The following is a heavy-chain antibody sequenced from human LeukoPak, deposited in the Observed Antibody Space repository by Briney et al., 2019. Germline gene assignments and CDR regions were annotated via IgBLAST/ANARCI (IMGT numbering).Heavy chain of an antibody. D-gene: IGHD7-27*01. Sequence: GGSLRLSCAASGFTSSSYEMNWVRQAPGKGLEWVSYISSSGSTIYYADSVKGRFTISRDNAKNSLYLQMNSLRAEDTAVYYCARIWGYALDYWGQGTLVTVSS. V-gene: IGHV3-48*03. CDR1: GFTSSSYE. CDR3: ARIWGYALDY. CDR2: ISSSGSTI. J-gene: IGHJ4*02.